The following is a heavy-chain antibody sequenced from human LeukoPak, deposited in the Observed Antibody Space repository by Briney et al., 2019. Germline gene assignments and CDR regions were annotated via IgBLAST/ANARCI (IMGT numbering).Heavy chain of an antibody. CDR3: ATAGPYYDSSGYYVT. V-gene: IGHV1-24*01. CDR1: GYTLTELS. CDR2: FDPEDGET. Sequence: ASVKVSCKVSGYTLTELSMHWVRQAPGKGLEWMGGFDPEDGETIYAQKFQGRVTMTEDTSTDTAYMELSSLRSEDTAVYYCATAGPYYDSSGYYVTWGQGTLVTVSS. D-gene: IGHD3-22*01. J-gene: IGHJ5*02.